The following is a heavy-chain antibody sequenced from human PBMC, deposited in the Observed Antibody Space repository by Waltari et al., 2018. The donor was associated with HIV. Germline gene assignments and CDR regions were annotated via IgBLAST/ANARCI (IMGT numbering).Heavy chain of an antibody. CDR3: AKATGGRSGPYDS. D-gene: IGHD3-16*01. V-gene: IGHV3-30*18. CDR1: GFKFSSYG. J-gene: IGHJ4*02. CDR2: IVEDESET. Sequence: QVQLVESGGGIVRPGRSLRLSCVASGFKFSSYGMHWVRQVPGKGPEWGAVIVEDESETYYADSVRGRFTISRDNAKNTLSLHMDRLTLDDTALYYCAKATGGRSGPYDSWGQGTLVTVSS.